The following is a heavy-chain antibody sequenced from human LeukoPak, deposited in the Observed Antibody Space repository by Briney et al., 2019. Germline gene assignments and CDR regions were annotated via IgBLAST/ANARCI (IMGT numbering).Heavy chain of an antibody. J-gene: IGHJ1*01. V-gene: IGHV3-7*03. CDR2: IKQDGSEK. Sequence: PGGSLRLSCAASGFTFSTHWMHWVRQAPGKGLEWVANIKQDGSEKYYVDSVKGRFTISRDNAKNSLYLQMNSLRAEDTAVYYCARVSRGYCSSTSCPRTAEYFQHWGQGTLVTVSS. CDR1: GFTFSTHW. D-gene: IGHD2-2*01. CDR3: ARVSRGYCSSTSCPRTAEYFQH.